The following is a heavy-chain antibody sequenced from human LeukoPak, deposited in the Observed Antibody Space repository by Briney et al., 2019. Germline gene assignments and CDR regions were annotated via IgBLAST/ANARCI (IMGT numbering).Heavy chain of an antibody. CDR3: ARARLVVTAFDS. D-gene: IGHD2-21*02. V-gene: IGHV3-64*01. CDR2: ISSNGGST. J-gene: IGHJ4*02. CDR1: GFTFRSYA. Sequence: PGGSLRLSCAASGFTFRSYAMHWVRQAPGKGLEYVSTISSNGGSTYYANSVMGRFSISRDNSKNTLYLQMGSLRAEDMAVYYCARARLVVTAFDSWGQGILVSVSS.